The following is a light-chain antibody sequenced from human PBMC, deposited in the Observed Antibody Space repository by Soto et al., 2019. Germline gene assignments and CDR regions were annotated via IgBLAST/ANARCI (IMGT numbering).Light chain of an antibody. J-gene: IGLJ1*01. CDR1: SSNIGSKT. CDR3: SSWDASLNGYV. V-gene: IGLV1-44*01. Sequence: QSVLTQPPSASGTPGQRVTISCSGSSSNIGSKTVNWYQQLPGTVPKLLIYNSYQRPSGVPDRFSASKSGTSASLAISGLQSEDEADYYCSSWDASLNGYVFGTGTKVTGL. CDR2: NSY.